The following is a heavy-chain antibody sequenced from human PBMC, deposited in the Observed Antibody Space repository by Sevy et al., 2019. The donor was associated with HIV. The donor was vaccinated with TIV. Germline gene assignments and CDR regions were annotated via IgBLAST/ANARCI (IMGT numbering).Heavy chain of an antibody. V-gene: IGHV3-33*01. CDR3: AREDIRVAGIGYYFHS. D-gene: IGHD6-19*01. CDR2: IWYDGTNK. J-gene: IGHJ4*02. Sequence: GGSLRLSCAASGFSISGYGMHWVRQAPGKGLEWVAVIWYDGTNKEYADSVKARFTISRDNSKNTLYLQLNSLRAEDTAVYYCAREDIRVAGIGYYFHSWGQGTLVTVSS. CDR1: GFSISGYG.